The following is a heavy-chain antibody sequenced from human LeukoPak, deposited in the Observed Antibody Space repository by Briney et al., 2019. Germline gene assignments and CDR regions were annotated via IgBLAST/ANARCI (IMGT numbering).Heavy chain of an antibody. CDR2: IQYVGSNK. V-gene: IGHV3-30*02. D-gene: IGHD1-1*01. Sequence: GGSLRLSCAASGFTFSTYGMHWVRQAPGKGLEWVAFIQYVGSNKHYADSVKGRFTISRDNSKNALYLQMNSLRAEDTAMYYCAKDQQLEPFHYWGQGTLVTVSS. CDR3: AKDQQLEPFHY. J-gene: IGHJ4*02. CDR1: GFTFSTYG.